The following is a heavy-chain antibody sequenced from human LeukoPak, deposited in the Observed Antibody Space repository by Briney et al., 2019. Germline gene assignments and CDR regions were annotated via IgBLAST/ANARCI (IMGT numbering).Heavy chain of an antibody. V-gene: IGHV4-59*12. CDR1: GGSMSSYY. J-gene: IGHJ6*03. D-gene: IGHD2-15*01. CDR3: ARDRRCSGGSCYSRGRNYYYYYMDV. CDR2: VYYSGNS. Sequence: PSETLSLTCTVSGGSMSSYYWSWIRQPPGKELEWIGYVYYSGNSKYNPSLNSRVSISIDTSKNKFSLKLSSVTAADTAVYYCARDRRCSGGSCYSRGRNYYYYYMDVWGKGTTVTVSS.